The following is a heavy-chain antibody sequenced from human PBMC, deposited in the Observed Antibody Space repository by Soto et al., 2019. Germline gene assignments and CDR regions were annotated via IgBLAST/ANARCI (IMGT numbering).Heavy chain of an antibody. CDR3: AGGASPVPRQPYHYYGMGV. CDR1: GFTFSSYS. J-gene: IGHJ6*04. D-gene: IGHD1-1*01. V-gene: IGHV3-21*01. CDR2: ISSSSSYI. Sequence: EVQLVESGGGLVKPGGSLRLSCAASGFTFSSYSMNWVRQAPGKGLEWVSSISSSSSYIYYADSVKGRFTISRDNAKNPLNLQMNNLKAEDAAVYDCAGGASPVPRQPYHYYGMGVWGKGTPFTFSS.